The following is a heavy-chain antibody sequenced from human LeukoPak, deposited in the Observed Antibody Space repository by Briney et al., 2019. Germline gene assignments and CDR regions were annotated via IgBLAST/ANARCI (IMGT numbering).Heavy chain of an antibody. CDR3: ARTRILDV. J-gene: IGHJ6*02. D-gene: IGHD2-15*01. V-gene: IGHV1-8*01. CDR1: GYTFTSYD. Sequence: ASVTVSCKASGYTFTSYDINWVRQATGQGLEWMGWMNPNSGNTGYTQKFQGRVTMTRNTSISTAYLELSGLRSEDSALYYCARTRILDVWGQGTTVSVSS. CDR2: MNPNSGNT.